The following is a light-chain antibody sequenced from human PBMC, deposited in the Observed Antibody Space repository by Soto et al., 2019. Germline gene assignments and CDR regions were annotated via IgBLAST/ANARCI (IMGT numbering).Light chain of an antibody. CDR1: QSVSSSY. CDR3: QQRSNWPSIT. CDR2: DAS. Sequence: EVVLTQSPVTLSLSPGERATLSCRAIQSVSSSYLAWYQQKPGQAPRLLIYDASNRATGIPARFSGSGSGTDFTLTINSLEPEDSAVYYCQQRSNWPSITFGQGTRLEIK. J-gene: IGKJ5*01. V-gene: IGKV3-11*01.